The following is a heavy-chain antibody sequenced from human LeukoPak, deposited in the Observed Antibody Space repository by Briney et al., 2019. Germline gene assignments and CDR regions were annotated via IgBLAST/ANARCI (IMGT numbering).Heavy chain of an antibody. Sequence: ASVKVSCKASGYTFTSYGISWVRQAPAQGLEWMGGISAYYGNTNYAQKLQGRVTITTDTSTSTDYMELRSLRSDDTAVYYCARVSGGYVVGNYWGQGTLVTVSS. V-gene: IGHV1-18*04. D-gene: IGHD5-12*01. J-gene: IGHJ4*02. CDR1: GYTFTSYG. CDR3: ARVSGGYVVGNY. CDR2: ISAYYGNT.